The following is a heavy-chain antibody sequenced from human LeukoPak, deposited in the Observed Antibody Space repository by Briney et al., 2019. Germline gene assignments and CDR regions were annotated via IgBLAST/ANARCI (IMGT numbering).Heavy chain of an antibody. D-gene: IGHD3-22*01. J-gene: IGHJ4*02. CDR3: ARELLSNGYYSPFDY. Sequence: PSETLSLTCAVYGGSFSGYYWSWIRQPPGKGLEWIGEINHSGSTNYNPSLKSRVTISVDTSKNQFSLKLSPVTAADTAVYYCARELLSNGYYSPFDYWGQGTLVTVSS. CDR1: GGSFSGYY. CDR2: INHSGST. V-gene: IGHV4-34*01.